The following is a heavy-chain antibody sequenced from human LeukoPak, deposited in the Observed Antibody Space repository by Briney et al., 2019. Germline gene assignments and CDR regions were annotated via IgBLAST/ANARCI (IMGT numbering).Heavy chain of an antibody. CDR3: ARVAHYDLRV. CDR1: GFTFSSYA. V-gene: IGHV4-34*01. Sequence: PGGSLRLSCAASGFTFSSYAMSWVRQPPGKGLEWIGEINHSGSTNYNPSLKSRVTISVDTSKNQFSLKLSSVTAADTAVYYCARVAHYDLRVWGQGTLVTVSS. J-gene: IGHJ4*02. D-gene: IGHD3-3*01. CDR2: INHSGST.